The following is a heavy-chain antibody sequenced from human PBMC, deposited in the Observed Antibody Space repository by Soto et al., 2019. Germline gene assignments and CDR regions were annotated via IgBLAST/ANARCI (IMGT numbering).Heavy chain of an antibody. D-gene: IGHD2-2*02. Sequence: QVQLQESGPGLVKPSETLSLTCTVSGGSISSSYWSWIRQPPGKGLEWIGYIHYSGSTNYNPSLRRRVTISVDTSKSQCSLKLSSVTAADTAVYYCARLPYTAEGWFDPWGQGTLVTVSS. CDR3: ARLPYTAEGWFDP. J-gene: IGHJ5*02. CDR1: GGSISSSY. CDR2: IHYSGST. V-gene: IGHV4-59*08.